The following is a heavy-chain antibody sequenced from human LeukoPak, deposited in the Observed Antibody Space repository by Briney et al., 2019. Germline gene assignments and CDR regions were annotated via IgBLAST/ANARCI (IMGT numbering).Heavy chain of an antibody. CDR3: ASGTGPPDY. J-gene: IGHJ4*02. CDR2: IDSSGFTI. CDR1: GFSFNDYY. V-gene: IGHV3-11*01. Sequence: GGSLRLSCAASGFSFNDYYMTWIRQAPGKGLEWVSYIDSSGFTIYYADSVKGRYTISRDNAKNSLYLQMNSLRAEDTAVYYCASGTGPPDYWGQGTLVTVSS.